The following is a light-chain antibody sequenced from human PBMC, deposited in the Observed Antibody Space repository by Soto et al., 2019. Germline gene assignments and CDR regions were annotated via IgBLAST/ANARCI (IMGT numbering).Light chain of an antibody. Sequence: EIVLTQSPATLSLSPGERATLSCSASQNVSSYLAWHQQKPGQAPRLLIYDASNRAIGIPARFSGSGSGTDCTLTISSLQPEDFAVYFCQQRSNWPRLTFGGGPKVEI. V-gene: IGKV3-11*01. CDR2: DAS. J-gene: IGKJ4*01. CDR1: QNVSSY. CDR3: QQRSNWPRLT.